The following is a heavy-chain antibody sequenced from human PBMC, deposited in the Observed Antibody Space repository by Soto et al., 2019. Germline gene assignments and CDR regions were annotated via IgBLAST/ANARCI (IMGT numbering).Heavy chain of an antibody. Sequence: PSETLSLTCTASGGSISPYDRSWIRQPPGKGLEWVGNIYYSGTTKYNPSLKSRVTMSVDTSKNHCSLKRNSVTAADTAVYVCARVGGYYGDYANWDYWGQGTLVTVSS. V-gene: IGHV4-59*01. CDR2: IYYSGTT. CDR3: ARVGGYYGDYANWDY. J-gene: IGHJ4*02. D-gene: IGHD4-17*01. CDR1: GGSISPYD.